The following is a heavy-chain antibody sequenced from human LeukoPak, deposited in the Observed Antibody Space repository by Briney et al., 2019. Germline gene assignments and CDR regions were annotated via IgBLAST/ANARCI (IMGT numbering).Heavy chain of an antibody. J-gene: IGHJ6*03. Sequence: GASVKVSCKASGGTFSSYAISWVRQAPGQGLEWMGGIIPIFGTANYAQKFQGRVTITADESTSTAYMELSSLRSEDTAVYYCARGIAYCSGGSCYPYYYYYMDVWGKGTTVTVSS. V-gene: IGHV1-69*13. CDR1: GGTFSSYA. CDR2: IIPIFGTA. CDR3: ARGIAYCSGGSCYPYYYYYMDV. D-gene: IGHD2-15*01.